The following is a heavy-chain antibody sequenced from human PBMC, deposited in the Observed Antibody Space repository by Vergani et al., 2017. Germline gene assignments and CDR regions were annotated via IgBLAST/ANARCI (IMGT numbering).Heavy chain of an antibody. V-gene: IGHV4-30-4*08. J-gene: IGHJ4*02. D-gene: IGHD3-9*01. CDR2: IYYSGST. CDR3: ARSPQRTDYDILTGYYMQESVYFDY. Sequence: QVQLQESGPGLVKPSQTLSLTCIVSGGSISSGDYYWSWIRQPPGKGLEWIGYIYYSGSTYYNPSLKSRVTISVDTSKNQFSLKLSSVTATDTAVYYCARSPQRTDYDILTGYYMQESVYFDYWGQGTLVIVSS. CDR1: GGSISSGDYY.